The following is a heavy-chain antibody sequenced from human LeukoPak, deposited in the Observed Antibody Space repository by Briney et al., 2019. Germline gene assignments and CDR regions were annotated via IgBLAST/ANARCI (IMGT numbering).Heavy chain of an antibody. D-gene: IGHD6-13*01. J-gene: IGHJ5*02. Sequence: PSETLSLTCTVSGGSISSSSYYWGWIRQPPGKGLEWIGSIYYSGSTYYNPSLKSRVTISVDTSKNQFSLKLSSVTAADTAVYYCARGSGLAAAGTDRNWFDPWGQGTLVTVSS. CDR2: IYYSGST. CDR3: ARGSGLAAAGTDRNWFDP. CDR1: GGSISSSSYY. V-gene: IGHV4-39*01.